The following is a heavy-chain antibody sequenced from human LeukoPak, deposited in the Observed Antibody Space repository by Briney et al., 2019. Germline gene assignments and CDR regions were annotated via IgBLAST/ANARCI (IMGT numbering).Heavy chain of an antibody. CDR3: ARAPYRSGYYYYYMDV. CDR2: TFTTGST. Sequence: SSETLSLTCTVSGGSISTYFWTWIRQPAGKGLEWIGRTFTTGSTDYNPSLKGRVSLALDKSNNQISLRMTSVTAADTAVYYCARAPYRSGYYYYYMDVWGKGTTVTVSS. J-gene: IGHJ6*03. CDR1: GGSISTYF. D-gene: IGHD4-11*01. V-gene: IGHV4-4*07.